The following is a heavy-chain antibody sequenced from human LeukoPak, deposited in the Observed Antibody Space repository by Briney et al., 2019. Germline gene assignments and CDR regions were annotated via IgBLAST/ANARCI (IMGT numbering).Heavy chain of an antibody. CDR3: ARDPGFWSGPRGFDP. V-gene: IGHV3-11*04. CDR1: GFTFSSYA. Sequence: KSGGSLRLSCAASGFTFSSYAMSWIRQAPGKGLEWVSYISGSGSTIYYADSVKGRFTISRDNAKNSLYLQMNSLRAEDTAVYYCARDPGFWSGPRGFDPWGQGTLVTVSS. D-gene: IGHD3-3*01. J-gene: IGHJ5*02. CDR2: ISGSGSTI.